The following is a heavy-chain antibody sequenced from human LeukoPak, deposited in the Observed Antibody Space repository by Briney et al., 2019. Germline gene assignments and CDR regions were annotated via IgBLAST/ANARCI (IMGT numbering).Heavy chain of an antibody. J-gene: IGHJ4*02. V-gene: IGHV4-59*01. D-gene: IGHD3-22*01. CDR1: GGSISSYH. CDR3: ARATYYYDSSGYYPGDYFDY. Sequence: SETLSLTCTVSGGSISSYHWSWIRQPPGKGLEWIGYIYYSGSTNYNPSLKSRVTISVDTSKNQFSLKLSSVTAADTAVYYCARATYYYDSSGYYPGDYFDYWGKGTLVTVSS. CDR2: IYYSGST.